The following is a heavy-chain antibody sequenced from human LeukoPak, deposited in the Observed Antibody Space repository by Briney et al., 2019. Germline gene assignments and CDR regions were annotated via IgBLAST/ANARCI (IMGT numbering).Heavy chain of an antibody. CDR1: EYSFTNYS. D-gene: IGHD5-24*01. J-gene: IGHJ4*02. V-gene: IGHV5-10-1*01. CDR2: IDPSDSYT. Sequence: GESLRISCKPPEYSFTNYSIAWVRQMPGKGLEWMGMIDPSDSYTTYSPSFQGHVSISADKSISTAYLQWSSLKASDTAMYYSATRDGYWGQGTLVTVSS. CDR3: ATRDGY.